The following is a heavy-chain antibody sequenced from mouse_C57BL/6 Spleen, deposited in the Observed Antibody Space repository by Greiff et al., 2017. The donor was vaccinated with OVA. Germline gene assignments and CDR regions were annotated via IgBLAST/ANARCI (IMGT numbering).Heavy chain of an antibody. V-gene: IGHV1-52*01. CDR2: IDPSDSET. Sequence: QVQLQQPGAELVRPGSSVKLSCKASGYTFTSYWMHWVKQRPIQGLEWIGNIDPSDSETHYNQKFKDKATLTVDKSSSTAYMQLSSLTSEDSAVYYGARSGGSSPYYFDYWGQGTTLTVSS. J-gene: IGHJ2*01. CDR1: GYTFTSYW. D-gene: IGHD1-1*01. CDR3: ARSGGSSPYYFDY.